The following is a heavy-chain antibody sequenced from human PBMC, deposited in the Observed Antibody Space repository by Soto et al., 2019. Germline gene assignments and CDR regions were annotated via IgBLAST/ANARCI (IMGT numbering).Heavy chain of an antibody. CDR2: IYYSGST. V-gene: IGHV4-59*12. CDR1: GGSISPYY. J-gene: IGHJ5*02. Sequence: PSETLSLTCTVSGGSISPYYWSWIRQTPGKGREWIAYIYYSGSTNYNPSLKSRVTISVDTSKNQCSLKLSSVTAADTAVYYCASGGYSSSWYRVGWFDPWGQGTLVTVSS. D-gene: IGHD6-13*01. CDR3: ASGGYSSSWYRVGWFDP.